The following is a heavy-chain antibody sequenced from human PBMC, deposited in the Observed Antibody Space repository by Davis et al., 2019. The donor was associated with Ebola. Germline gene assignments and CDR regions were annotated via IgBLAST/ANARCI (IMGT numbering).Heavy chain of an antibody. V-gene: IGHV1-18*01. CDR2: ISPYNGNT. CDR1: GYTFTTHG. CDR3: AVFSSGWYLSS. D-gene: IGHD6-19*01. J-gene: IGHJ5*02. Sequence: AASVKVSCKASGYTFTTHGISWVRQAPGQGLEWMGWISPYNGNTNYAQKFQGRVTITRDTSASTAYMELSSLRSEDTAVYYCAVFSSGWYLSSWGQGTLVTVSS.